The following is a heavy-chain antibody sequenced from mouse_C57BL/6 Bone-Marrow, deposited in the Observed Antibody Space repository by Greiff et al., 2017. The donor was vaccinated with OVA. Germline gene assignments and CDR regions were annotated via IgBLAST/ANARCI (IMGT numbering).Heavy chain of an antibody. CDR3: ARKGLRTYWYFDV. CDR1: GYTFTSYG. V-gene: IGHV1-81*01. CDR2: IYPRSGNT. D-gene: IGHD1-1*01. Sequence: QVQLKESGAELARPGASVKLSCKASGYTFTSYGISWVKQRTGQGLEWIGEIYPRSGNTYYNEKFKGKATLTADKSSSTAYMELRSLTSEDSAVYFCARKGLRTYWYFDVWGTGTTVTVSS. J-gene: IGHJ1*03.